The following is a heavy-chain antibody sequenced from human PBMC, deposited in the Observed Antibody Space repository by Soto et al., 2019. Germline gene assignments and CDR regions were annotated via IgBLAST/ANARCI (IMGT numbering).Heavy chain of an antibody. J-gene: IGHJ4*02. CDR1: GFNFSNHA. Sequence: GGSLRLSCTASGFNFSNHAMSWVRQAPGKGLEWVSVISGSGGTTYYADSVKGRFTISRDNSKNTLYLQMNSLRAEDTAIYYCAKGPHSSGWHYFDYWGQGNLVTVSS. D-gene: IGHD6-19*01. V-gene: IGHV3-23*01. CDR3: AKGPHSSGWHYFDY. CDR2: ISGSGGTT.